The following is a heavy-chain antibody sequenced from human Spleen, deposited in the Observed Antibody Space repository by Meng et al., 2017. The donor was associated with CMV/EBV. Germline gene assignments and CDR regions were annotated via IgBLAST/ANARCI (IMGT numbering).Heavy chain of an antibody. J-gene: IGHJ4*02. Sequence: GESLKISCTTSGFTFSNYWMTWVRQAPGKGLEWVAVISYDGSNKYYADSVKGRFTISRDNSKNTLYLQMNSLRAEDTAVYYCARAQEEDNWNYVHYWGQGTLVTVSS. D-gene: IGHD1-20*01. CDR3: ARAQEEDNWNYVHY. CDR2: ISYDGSNK. V-gene: IGHV3-30-3*01. CDR1: GFTFSNYW.